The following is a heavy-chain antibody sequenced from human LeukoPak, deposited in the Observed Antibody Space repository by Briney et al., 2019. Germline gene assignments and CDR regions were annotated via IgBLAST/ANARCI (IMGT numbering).Heavy chain of an antibody. Sequence: ASVKVSCKASGYTFSSFGITWVRQAPGQGLEWMGWLNSYNGKTNYAQKLQGRVTMTTDTSTSTAYMELRSLRSDDTAVYYCARGGTGTNYYYGMDVWGQGTTVTVSS. V-gene: IGHV1-18*01. D-gene: IGHD1-1*01. CDR3: ARGGTGTNYYYGMDV. CDR2: LNSYNGKT. CDR1: GYTFSSFG. J-gene: IGHJ6*02.